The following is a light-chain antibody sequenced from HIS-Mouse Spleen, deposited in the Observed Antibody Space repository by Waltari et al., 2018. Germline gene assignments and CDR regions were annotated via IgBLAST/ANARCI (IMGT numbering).Light chain of an antibody. V-gene: IGLV2-14*03. CDR2: DVS. J-gene: IGLJ2*01. Sequence: QSALTQPASVSGSPGQSITISCTGTSSYVGGYNYVSWYQQHPGKAPKLTIYDVSNPPSGVSNRFSGSKSGNTASLTIYGLQAEDEADYYCSSYTSSSFNVVFGGGTKLTVL. CDR1: SSYVGGYNY. CDR3: SSYTSSSFNVV.